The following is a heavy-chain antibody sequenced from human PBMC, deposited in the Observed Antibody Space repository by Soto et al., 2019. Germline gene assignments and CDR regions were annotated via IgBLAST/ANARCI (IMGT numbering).Heavy chain of an antibody. V-gene: IGHV3-11*01. CDR1: GFTFSDYY. J-gene: IGHJ6*02. CDR3: ARGVTIFGVVPYYYGMDV. Sequence: PGGSLRLSCAASGFTFSDYYMSWIRQAPGKGLEWVSYISSSGSTIYYADSVKGRFTISRDNAKNSLYLQMNSLRAEDTAVYYCARGVTIFGVVPYYYGMDVWGQGTTVTVSS. CDR2: ISSSGSTI. D-gene: IGHD3-3*01.